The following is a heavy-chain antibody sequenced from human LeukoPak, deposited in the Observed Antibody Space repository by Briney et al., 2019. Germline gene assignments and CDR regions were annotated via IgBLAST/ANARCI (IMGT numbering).Heavy chain of an antibody. CDR2: IFYSGST. CDR3: ASIYCGGDCSFDY. D-gene: IGHD2-21*02. J-gene: IGHJ4*02. Sequence: KPSETLSLTCAVYGGSFSGYYWGWIRQPPGKGLEWIGNIFYSGSTYYSPSLKSRVTISVDTSKNQFSLKLSSVTAADTAVYYCASIYCGGDCSFDYWGQGTLVTVSS. V-gene: IGHV4-34*12. CDR1: GGSFSGYY.